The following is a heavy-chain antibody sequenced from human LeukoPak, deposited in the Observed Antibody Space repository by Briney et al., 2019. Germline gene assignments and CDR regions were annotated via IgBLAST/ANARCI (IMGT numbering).Heavy chain of an antibody. Sequence: ASVKVSCKASGYTFTSYAMNWVRQAPGQGLEWMGWINTNTGNPTYAQGFTGRFVFTLDTSVSTACLQISSLKAEDTAVYYCARDYDYYDSIGYYSSGGWGQGTLVTVSS. CDR1: GYTFTSYA. V-gene: IGHV7-4-1*02. CDR3: ARDYDYYDSIGYYSSGG. D-gene: IGHD3-22*01. CDR2: INTNTGNP. J-gene: IGHJ4*02.